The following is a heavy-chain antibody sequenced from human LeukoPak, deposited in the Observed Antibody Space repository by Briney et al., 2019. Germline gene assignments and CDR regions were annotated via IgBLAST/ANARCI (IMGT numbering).Heavy chain of an antibody. CDR3: TTRPLSIRTPGNY. J-gene: IGHJ4*02. CDR1: GLNFSNAW. Sequence: KSGGSLRLSCAASGLNFSNAWMSWVRQAPGKGLEWVGRIRSKGDGGTTDYAAPVKGRITISRDDSKDMLYLQMNSLKTEDTAVYYCTTRPLSIRTPGNYWGQGTLVTVSS. CDR2: IRSKGDGGTT. V-gene: IGHV3-15*01. D-gene: IGHD1-14*01.